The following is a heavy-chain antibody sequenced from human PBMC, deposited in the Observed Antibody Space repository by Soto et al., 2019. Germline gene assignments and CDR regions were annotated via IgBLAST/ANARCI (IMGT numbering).Heavy chain of an antibody. J-gene: IGHJ4*02. CDR3: AKPVDTAMVFVGFDY. Sequence: ASVKVSCKASRYTFTSYGISWVRQAPGQGLEWMGWISAYNGNTNYAQKLQGRVTMTTDTSTSTAYMELRSLRSDDTAVYYCAKPVDTAMVFVGFDYWGQGTLVTVSS. V-gene: IGHV1-18*01. CDR2: ISAYNGNT. CDR1: RYTFTSYG. D-gene: IGHD5-18*01.